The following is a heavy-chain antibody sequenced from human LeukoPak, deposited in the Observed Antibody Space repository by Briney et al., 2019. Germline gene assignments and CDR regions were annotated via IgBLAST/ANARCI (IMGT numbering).Heavy chain of an antibody. J-gene: IGHJ4*02. CDR3: ARQISYRVLGNHRRKTHFDY. D-gene: IGHD3-3*02. V-gene: IGHV1-18*01. Sequence: ASVKVSCKASGYTFTIYGISWVRQAPGQGLEWMGWISAYNGNTNYAQKLQGRVTMTTDTSTSTAYMELRSLRSDDTAVYYCARQISYRVLGNHRRKTHFDYWGQGTLVTVSS. CDR2: ISAYNGNT. CDR1: GYTFTIYG.